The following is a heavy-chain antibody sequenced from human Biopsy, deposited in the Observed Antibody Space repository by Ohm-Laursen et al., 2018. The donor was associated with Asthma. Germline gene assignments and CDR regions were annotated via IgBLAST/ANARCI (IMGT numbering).Heavy chain of an antibody. J-gene: IGHJ4*02. CDR2: IYRNGKT. D-gene: IGHD2-21*02. Sequence: TLSLTCAVSGDSIDSGDYSWTWIRQSPGVGLEWIGYIYRNGKTYYNPTVKNRVTISIDRSKNQFSLRLRSVTAADTAVYYCARGWNCGGDCYSLDSWGQGTLVTVSS. V-gene: IGHV4-30-2*06. CDR1: GDSIDSGDYS. CDR3: ARGWNCGGDCYSLDS.